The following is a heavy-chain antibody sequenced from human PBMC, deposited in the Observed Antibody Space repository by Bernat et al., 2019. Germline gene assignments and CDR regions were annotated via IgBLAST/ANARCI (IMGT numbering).Heavy chain of an antibody. D-gene: IGHD1-26*01. Sequence: EVQLLESGGGLVQPGGSLRLSCAASGFTFSSYAMTWVRQAPGKGLEWVSGISGSGDSTYYAHSVKGRFTISRDNSKNTLYLQMNSLRAEDTAVYFCAKDRELVDHWGQGTLVTVSS. J-gene: IGHJ4*02. CDR3: AKDRELVDH. CDR2: ISGSGDST. V-gene: IGHV3-23*01. CDR1: GFTFSSYA.